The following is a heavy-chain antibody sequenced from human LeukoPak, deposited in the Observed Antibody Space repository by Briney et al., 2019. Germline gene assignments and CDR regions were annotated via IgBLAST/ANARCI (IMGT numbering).Heavy chain of an antibody. D-gene: IGHD6-19*01. J-gene: IGHJ4*02. V-gene: IGHV3-23*01. CDR3: AKRGVQQWLVDWYFDY. CDR1: GFTFYNYA. Sequence: PGGSLGLSCAASGFTFYNYAMSWVRQAPGKGLEWVSGISGSGGSTFYAESVKGRFTISRDDSKLYLQMNSLRAEDTAVYYCAKRGVQQWLVDWYFDYWGQGTLVTVSS. CDR2: ISGSGGST.